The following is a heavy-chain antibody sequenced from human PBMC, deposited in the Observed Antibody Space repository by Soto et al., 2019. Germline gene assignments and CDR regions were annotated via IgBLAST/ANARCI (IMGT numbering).Heavy chain of an antibody. CDR3: PKGTAVPYPWFDS. CDR2: ISHDGNDR. J-gene: IGHJ5*01. D-gene: IGHD3-16*01. V-gene: IGHV3-30*18. Sequence: QVDLVESGGGVVQPGRSLRLSCEASGFSFSAYGMHWVRQAPGKGLEWVAAISHDGNDRYYADSVKGRFTISRDNSKNTLYLQMNRLRSEDAAIYYCPKGTAVPYPWFDSWGQGTLVTVSS. CDR1: GFSFSAYG.